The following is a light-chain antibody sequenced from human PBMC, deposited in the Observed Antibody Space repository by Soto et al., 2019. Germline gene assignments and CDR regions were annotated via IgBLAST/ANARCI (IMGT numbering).Light chain of an antibody. J-gene: IGLJ1*01. CDR3: CSYAGRYTYV. CDR2: DVA. Sequence: QSALTQPRSVSGSPGQSVTISCTGTNSDVGGYNYVSWYQQHPGRAPQLMIYDVAERPSGVPDRFSGSKSGNTASLTISGLQAEDEAEYYCCSYAGRYTYVFGSGTKLTVL. CDR1: NSDVGGYNY. V-gene: IGLV2-11*01.